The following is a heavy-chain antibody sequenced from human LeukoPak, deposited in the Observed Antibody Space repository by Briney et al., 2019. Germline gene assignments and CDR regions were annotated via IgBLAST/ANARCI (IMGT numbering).Heavy chain of an antibody. CDR3: TLYNF. CDR1: GYSFTSQD. V-gene: IGHV1-3*03. D-gene: IGHD2-2*02. Sequence: ASVKVSCKTSGYSFTSQDMHWVRQAPGQRLEWVGCISPDNGNAQYSQEFQGRVTITRDTSARTAYMELSSLRSEDMAVYYCTLYNFWGQGTLVTVSS. J-gene: IGHJ4*02. CDR2: ISPDNGNA.